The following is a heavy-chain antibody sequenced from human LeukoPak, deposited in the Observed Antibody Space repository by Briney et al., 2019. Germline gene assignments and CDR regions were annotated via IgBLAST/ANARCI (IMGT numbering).Heavy chain of an antibody. V-gene: IGHV1-46*01. D-gene: IGHD4-11*01. CDR3: ARGDYSNYPDWFDP. CDR2: INPSGGST. Sequence: ASVKVSCKASGYTFTSYYMHWVRQAPGQGLEWMGIINPSGGSTNYAQKFQGRVTIAADESTSTAYMELSSLRSEDTAVYYCARGDYSNYPDWFDPWGQGTLVTVSS. J-gene: IGHJ5*02. CDR1: GYTFTSYY.